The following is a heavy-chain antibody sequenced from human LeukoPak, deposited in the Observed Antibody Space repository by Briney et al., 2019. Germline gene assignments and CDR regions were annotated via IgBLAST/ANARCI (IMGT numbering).Heavy chain of an antibody. CDR3: ARTRNYYYNMDV. CDR2: INTNGGST. Sequence: GGSLRLSCAASGFTFSNYAMSWVRQAPGQGIEWVSVINTNGGSTYHADSVKGRFTISRDNSKDTLYLQMDSLRAEDTAVYYCARTRNYYYNMDVWGKGAMVIVSS. D-gene: IGHD2/OR15-2a*01. CDR1: GFTFSNYA. V-gene: IGHV3-23*05. J-gene: IGHJ6*03.